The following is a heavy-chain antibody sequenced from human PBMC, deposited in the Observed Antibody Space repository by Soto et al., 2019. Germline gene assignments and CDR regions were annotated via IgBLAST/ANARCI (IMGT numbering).Heavy chain of an antibody. CDR2: ISHDGRSR. CDR3: AKAIPRYSSSSSDYYYGMDV. V-gene: IGHV3-30*18. CDR1: GYSFGTYG. Sequence: PGGSLRLSCAASGYSFGTYGVHWVRQAPGQGLEWVAFISHDGRSRYYVETTTGRFTISRDHSKSYLQLTSLRAEDTAVYYCAKAIPRYSSSSSDYYYGMDVWGQGTTVTVSS. J-gene: IGHJ6*02. D-gene: IGHD6-6*01.